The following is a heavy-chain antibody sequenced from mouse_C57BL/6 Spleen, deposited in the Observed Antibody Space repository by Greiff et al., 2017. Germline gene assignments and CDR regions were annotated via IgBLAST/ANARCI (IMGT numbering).Heavy chain of an antibody. V-gene: IGHV1-18*01. Sequence: VQLQQSGPELVKPGASVKIPCKASGYTFTDYNMDWVKQSHGKSLEWIGDINPNNGGTIYNQKFKGKATLTVDKSSSTAYRELRSLTSEDTAVYYCARRAYGSSHFDYWGQGTTLTVSS. D-gene: IGHD1-1*01. CDR2: INPNNGGT. J-gene: IGHJ2*01. CDR1: GYTFTDYN. CDR3: ARRAYGSSHFDY.